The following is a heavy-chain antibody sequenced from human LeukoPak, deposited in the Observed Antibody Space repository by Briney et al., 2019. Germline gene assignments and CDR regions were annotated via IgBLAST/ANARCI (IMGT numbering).Heavy chain of an antibody. V-gene: IGHV4-30-4*01. CDR2: IYYSGST. CDR3: ARVETYYDILTGYSAGNWFDP. CDR1: GGSISSGDYY. J-gene: IGHJ5*02. Sequence: SETLSLTCTVSGGSISSGDYYWSWFRQPPGKGLEWLGYIYYSGSTYYNPSLKSRVTISVDTSKNQFSLKLSSVTAADTAVYYCARVETYYDILTGYSAGNWFDPWGQGTLVTVSS. D-gene: IGHD3-9*01.